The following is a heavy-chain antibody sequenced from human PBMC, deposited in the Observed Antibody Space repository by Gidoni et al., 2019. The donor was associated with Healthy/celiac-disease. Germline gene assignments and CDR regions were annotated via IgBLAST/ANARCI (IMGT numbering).Heavy chain of an antibody. Sequence: QVQLAQSGAEVKKPGASVKVSCKASGYTFTSYGISWVRQAPGQGLEWMRWISAYNGNTNYAQKLQGRVTMTTDTSTSTAYMELRSLRSDDTAVYYCARIRGDSSSSPGDYYYMDVWGKGTTVTVSS. CDR1: GYTFTSYG. D-gene: IGHD6-13*01. V-gene: IGHV1-18*04. J-gene: IGHJ6*03. CDR3: ARIRGDSSSSPGDYYYMDV. CDR2: ISAYNGNT.